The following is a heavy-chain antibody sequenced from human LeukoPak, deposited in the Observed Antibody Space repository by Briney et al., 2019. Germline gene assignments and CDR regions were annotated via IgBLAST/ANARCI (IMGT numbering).Heavy chain of an antibody. CDR3: AKGDQGYDILTGYYPTYFDY. J-gene: IGHJ4*02. Sequence: PGGSLRLSCAASGFTFSIYAMHWVRQAPGKGLEWVAFIRYDGSNKYYADSVKGRFTISRDNSKNTLYLQMNSLRAEDTAVYYCAKGDQGYDILTGYYPTYFDYWGQGTLVTVSS. V-gene: IGHV3-30*02. D-gene: IGHD3-9*01. CDR1: GFTFSIYA. CDR2: IRYDGSNK.